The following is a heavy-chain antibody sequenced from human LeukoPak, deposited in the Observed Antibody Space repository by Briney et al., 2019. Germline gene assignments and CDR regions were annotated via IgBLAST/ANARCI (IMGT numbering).Heavy chain of an antibody. CDR2: IWYDGSNI. V-gene: IGHV3-33*01. D-gene: IGHD3-10*02. CDR1: GFTFSSYG. J-gene: IGHJ4*02. CDR3: ARGFYPGMFDY. Sequence: GRSLRLSCAASGFTFSSYGFHWVRQAPGKGLEWVAVIWYDGSNIHYAESVKGRFTISRDNSRDTLYLHMNSLRPEDTAVYYCARGFYPGMFDYWGQGTLVTVSS.